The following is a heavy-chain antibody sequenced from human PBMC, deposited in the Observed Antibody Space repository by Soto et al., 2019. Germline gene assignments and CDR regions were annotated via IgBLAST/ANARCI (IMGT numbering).Heavy chain of an antibody. D-gene: IGHD4-17*01. CDR2: IYFTGST. J-gene: IGHJ4*02. Sequence: QVQLKESGPGLVKPSETLFLTCSVSGASVTSGSYYGSWVRQPPGKGLEFIGYIYFTGSTNYNPSLKSRATISVDPSKIQFSLTLTSVTAADTAMYYCARMTTVTKIDYWGQGTPVSVSS. CDR1: GASVTSGSYY. V-gene: IGHV4-61*01. CDR3: ARMTTVTKIDY.